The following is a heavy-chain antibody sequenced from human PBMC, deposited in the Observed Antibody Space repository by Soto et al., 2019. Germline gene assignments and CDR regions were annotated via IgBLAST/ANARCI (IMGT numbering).Heavy chain of an antibody. V-gene: IGHV3-9*01. CDR3: AKDSVVTPRYFQH. D-gene: IGHD2-21*02. J-gene: IGHJ1*01. CDR2: ISWNSGSI. Sequence: GGSLRLSCAASGFTFDDYAMHWFRQAPGKGLEWVSGISWNSGSIGYADSVKGRFTISRDNAKNSLYLQMNSLRAEDTALYYCAKDSVVTPRYFQHWGQGTLVTVS. CDR1: GFTFDDYA.